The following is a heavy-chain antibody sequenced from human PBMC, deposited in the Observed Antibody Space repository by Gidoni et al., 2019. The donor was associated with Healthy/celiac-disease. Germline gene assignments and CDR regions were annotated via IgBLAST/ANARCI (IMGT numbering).Heavy chain of an antibody. CDR3: AREGVTMVRGVIPVNYYGMDV. CDR1: GFTFSDSY. Sequence: QVQLVESGGGLVKPGGSLRLSCAASGFTFSDSYMSWIRQAPGKGLEWVSYISSSGSTISYAGSVKGRFTISRDNAKNSLYLQMNSLRAEDTAVYYCAREGVTMVRGVIPVNYYGMDVWGQGTTVTVSS. V-gene: IGHV3-11*01. CDR2: ISSSGSTI. D-gene: IGHD3-10*01. J-gene: IGHJ6*02.